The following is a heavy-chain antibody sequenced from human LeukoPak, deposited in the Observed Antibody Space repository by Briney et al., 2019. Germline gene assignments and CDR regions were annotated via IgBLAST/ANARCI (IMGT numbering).Heavy chain of an antibody. CDR2: IYYSGST. Sequence: SETLPLTCTVSGGSISSSSYYWGWLRQPPGTGLEWIGSIYYSGSTYYNPSLKSRVTISVDTSKNQFSLKLSFVTAADTAVYYCARQLGYCSSTSCYADKVDYWGQGTLVTVSS. CDR1: GGSISSSSYY. D-gene: IGHD2-2*01. J-gene: IGHJ4*02. V-gene: IGHV4-39*01. CDR3: ARQLGYCSSTSCYADKVDY.